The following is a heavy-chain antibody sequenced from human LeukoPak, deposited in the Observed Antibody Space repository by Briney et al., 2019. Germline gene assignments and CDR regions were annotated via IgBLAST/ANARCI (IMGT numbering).Heavy chain of an antibody. CDR2: ISSSGSTI. V-gene: IGHV3-11*01. Sequence: PGGSLRLSCAASGFTFSDYYMSWIRQAPGKGLEWVSYISSSGSTIYYADSVKGRFTISRNNAKNSLYLQMNSLRAEDTAVYYCARGDRSAYSSSSGYYYGMDVWGQGTTVTVSS. CDR3: ARGDRSAYSSSSGYYYGMDV. CDR1: GFTFSDYY. D-gene: IGHD6-6*01. J-gene: IGHJ6*02.